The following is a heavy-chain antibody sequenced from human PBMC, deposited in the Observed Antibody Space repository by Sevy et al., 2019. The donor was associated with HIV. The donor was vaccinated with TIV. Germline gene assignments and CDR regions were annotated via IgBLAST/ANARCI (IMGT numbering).Heavy chain of an antibody. CDR2: TYYRSKWYT. CDR1: GDSVSSNRAA. J-gene: IGHJ5*02. Sequence: SQTLSLTCVISGDSVSSNRAAWNWIRQSPSRGLEWLGRTYYRSKWYTDYAVSVKSRITINPDTSKNQVSLQLNSVTPEDTAVYYCARSEWIYVNAIGLGWFDPWGQGTLVTVSS. CDR3: ARSEWIYVNAIGLGWFDP. V-gene: IGHV6-1*01. D-gene: IGHD3-10*02.